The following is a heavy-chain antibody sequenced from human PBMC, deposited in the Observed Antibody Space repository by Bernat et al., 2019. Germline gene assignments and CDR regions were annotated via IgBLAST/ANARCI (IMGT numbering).Heavy chain of an antibody. CDR1: GGSFSGYY. CDR2: INHSGST. J-gene: IGHJ4*02. V-gene: IGHV4-34*01. CDR3: ARGVGSSWYSP. D-gene: IGHD6-13*01. Sequence: QVQLQQWGAGLLKPSETLSLTCAVYGGSFSGYYWSWIRQPSGKGLEWIGEINHSGSTNYNPSLKSRVTISVDTSKNQFSLKLSSVTAADTAVYYCARGVGSSWYSPWGQGTLVTVSS.